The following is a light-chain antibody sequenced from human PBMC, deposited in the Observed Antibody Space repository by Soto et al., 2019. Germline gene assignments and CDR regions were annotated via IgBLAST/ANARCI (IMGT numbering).Light chain of an antibody. V-gene: IGKV3-20*01. CDR2: GAS. J-gene: IGKJ1*01. CDR1: QSVRNNQ. Sequence: EIVLTQSPGTLSLSPGERATLSCRASQSVRNNQLAWYQQKPGQAPRLLIYGASSRATGIPDRFSGSGSGTDFTLTIKRLEPEDVAVYYCQQYGSSPRTFGQGPRWIS. CDR3: QQYGSSPRT.